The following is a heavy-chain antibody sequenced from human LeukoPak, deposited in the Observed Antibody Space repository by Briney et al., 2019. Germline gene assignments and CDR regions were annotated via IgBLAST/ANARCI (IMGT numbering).Heavy chain of an antibody. D-gene: IGHD2-2*02. Sequence: PSETLSLTCTVSGGSISSYYWSWIRQPPGKGLEWIGYIYYSGSTNYNPSLESRVTISVDTSKNQFSLKLSSVTAADTAVYYCARVRAVPAAIAFDIWGQGTMVTVSS. CDR2: IYYSGST. J-gene: IGHJ3*02. V-gene: IGHV4-59*01. CDR1: GGSISSYY. CDR3: ARVRAVPAAIAFDI.